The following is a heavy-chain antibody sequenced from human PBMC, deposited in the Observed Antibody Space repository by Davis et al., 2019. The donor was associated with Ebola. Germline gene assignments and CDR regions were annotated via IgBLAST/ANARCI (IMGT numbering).Heavy chain of an antibody. V-gene: IGHV4-39*07. Sequence: GSLRLSCTVSGGSISSSSYYWGWIRQPPGKGLEWIGSIYYSGSTYYNPSLSSRVTISMDTSKNQFYLRLDSVTAADTAVFYCARTAMTSISDLGLGYNYFDPWGQGTLVTVST. D-gene: IGHD4-17*01. CDR2: IYYSGST. CDR1: GGSISSSSYY. CDR3: ARTAMTSISDLGLGYNYFDP. J-gene: IGHJ5*02.